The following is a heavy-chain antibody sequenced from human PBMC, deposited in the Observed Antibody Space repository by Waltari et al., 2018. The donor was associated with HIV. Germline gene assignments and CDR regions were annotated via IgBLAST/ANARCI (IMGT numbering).Heavy chain of an antibody. CDR3: AQDPRSYGWSRFGN. D-gene: IGHD3-10*01. J-gene: IGHJ4*02. V-gene: IGHV3-23*01. Sequence: EVQLLESGGGLVQPGGSLRLSGAASGFTFSNYALNWVRQTPGRGLEWVSAITVNGVNTYYADSVRGRFTISRDDSKNTLFLQMNSLRAEDTAVYYCAQDPRSYGWSRFGNWGQGTLVTVSS. CDR2: ITVNGVNT. CDR1: GFTFSNYA.